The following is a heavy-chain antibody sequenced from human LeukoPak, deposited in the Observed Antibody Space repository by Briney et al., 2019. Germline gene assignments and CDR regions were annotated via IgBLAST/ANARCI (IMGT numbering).Heavy chain of an antibody. CDR2: INPSGGST. D-gene: IGHD6-13*01. V-gene: IGHV1-46*01. Sequence: GASVKVSCKASGYTFTSYYMHWVRQAPGQGLEWMGIINPSGGSTSYAQKLQGRVTMTTDTSTSTAYMELRSLRSDDTAVYYCARDRRSLIAAAGTPKTPFDYWGQGTLVTVSS. J-gene: IGHJ4*02. CDR3: ARDRRSLIAAAGTPKTPFDY. CDR1: GYTFTSYY.